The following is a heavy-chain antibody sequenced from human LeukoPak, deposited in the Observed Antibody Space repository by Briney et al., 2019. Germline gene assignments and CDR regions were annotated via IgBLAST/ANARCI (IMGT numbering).Heavy chain of an antibody. CDR1: GGSVSSGSYY. CDR3: ARGGTRAVASSLDY. V-gene: IGHV4-61*01. CDR2: IYYSGNT. Sequence: PSETLSLTCTVSGGSVSSGSYYWSWIRQPPGKGLEWIGYIYYSGNTNYNPSLKSRVSISIDTSKNQFSLKVSSVTAADTAVYYCARGGTRAVASSLDYWGQGTLVTVSS. D-gene: IGHD6-19*01. J-gene: IGHJ4*02.